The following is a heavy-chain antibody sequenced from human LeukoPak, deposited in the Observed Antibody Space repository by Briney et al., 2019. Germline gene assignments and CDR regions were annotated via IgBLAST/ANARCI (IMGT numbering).Heavy chain of an antibody. CDR3: ARDDWGYMDV. V-gene: IGHV3-53*01. Sequence: GGSLRLSCAASGFTVSSNHMSWVRQAPGKGLEWVSVIYSGGSTYYADSVKGRFTISRDNSKNTLYLQMNSLSAEDTAVYYCARDDWGYMDVWGKGTTVTVSS. CDR2: IYSGGST. J-gene: IGHJ6*03. CDR1: GFTVSSNH. D-gene: IGHD7-27*01.